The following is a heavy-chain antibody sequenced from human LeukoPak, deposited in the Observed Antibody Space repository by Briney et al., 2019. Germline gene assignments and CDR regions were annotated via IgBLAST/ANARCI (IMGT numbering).Heavy chain of an antibody. CDR1: GFTFSPYS. D-gene: IGHD2-2*01. CDR3: ARDPGVPAAPLDY. Sequence: GGSLRLSCAASGFTFSPYSMNWVRQAPGKGLVWVAYISSSSSYIYYADSVKGRFIISRDNAKNSLSLQMNSLRAEDTAIYYCARDPGVPAAPLDYWGQGTLVAASS. J-gene: IGHJ4*02. V-gene: IGHV3-21*01. CDR2: ISSSSSYI.